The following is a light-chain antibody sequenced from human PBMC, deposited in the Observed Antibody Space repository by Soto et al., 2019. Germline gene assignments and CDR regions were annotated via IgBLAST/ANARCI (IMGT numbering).Light chain of an antibody. CDR2: GAS. J-gene: IGKJ5*01. Sequence: EIVLTQSPGTLSLSPGERATLSCRASQSVSSSYLAWYQQKPGQAPRLLIYGASSRATGIPDRFSGSGSGTEFTLSIGSLQSEDFAVYYCQQHNDWPTFGQGTRLEIK. CDR3: QQHNDWPT. CDR1: QSVSSSY. V-gene: IGKV3D-20*02.